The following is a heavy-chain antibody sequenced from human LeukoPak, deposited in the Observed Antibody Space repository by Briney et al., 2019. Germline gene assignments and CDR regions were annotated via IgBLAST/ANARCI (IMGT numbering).Heavy chain of an antibody. D-gene: IGHD2-21*02. V-gene: IGHV3-23*01. CDR2: ISGSGGST. J-gene: IGHJ4*02. CDR1: GFTFSSYA. CDR3: ATGDGLIVVVTATT. Sequence: GGSLRPSCAASGFTFSSYAMSWVRQAPGKGLEWVSAISGSGGSTYYADSVKGRFTISRDNSENTLYLQMSSLRAEDSAVYYCATGDGLIVVVTATTWGQGTLVTVSS.